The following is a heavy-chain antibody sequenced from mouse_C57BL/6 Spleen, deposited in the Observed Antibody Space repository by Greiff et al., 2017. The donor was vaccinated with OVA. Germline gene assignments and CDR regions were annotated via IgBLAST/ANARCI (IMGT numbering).Heavy chain of an antibody. CDR1: GFSLTSYG. J-gene: IGHJ1*03. CDR3: AAYYGSSYGYFDV. V-gene: IGHV2-5*01. D-gene: IGHD1-1*01. CDR2: IWRGGST. Sequence: VQLVESGPGLVQPSQSLSITCTVSGFSLTSYGVHWVRQSPGKGLEWLGVIWRGGSTDYNAAFMSRLSITKDNSKSQVFFKMNSLQADDTAIYYCAAYYGSSYGYFDVWGTGTTVTVSS.